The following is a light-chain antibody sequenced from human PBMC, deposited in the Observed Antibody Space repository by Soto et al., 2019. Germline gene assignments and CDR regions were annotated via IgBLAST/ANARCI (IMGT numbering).Light chain of an antibody. Sequence: QSALAQPASVSGSPGQSITISCTGTSSDVGSYNYVSWYQHHPGKAPKLMIYDVSNRPSGVSNRFSGSKSGNTASLSISGLQPEDEADYYCSSYRTSNTRQIVCXTGTKVTVL. CDR1: SSDVGSYNY. CDR2: DVS. V-gene: IGLV2-14*03. J-gene: IGLJ1*01. CDR3: SSYRTSNTRQIV.